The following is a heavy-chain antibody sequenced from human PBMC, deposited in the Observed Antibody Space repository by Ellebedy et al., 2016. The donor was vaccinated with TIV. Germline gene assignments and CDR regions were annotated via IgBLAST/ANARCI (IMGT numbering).Heavy chain of an antibody. D-gene: IGHD3-9*01. J-gene: IGHJ3*02. CDR2: LIPILGIA. CDR1: GGTFSSYA. CDR3: ASLKDILTGYTNDAFDI. V-gene: IGHV1-69*04. Sequence: AASVKVSCKASGGTFSSYAISWVRQAPGQGLEWMGRLIPILGIANYAQKFQGRVTITADKSTSTAYMELSSLRSEDTAVYYCASLKDILTGYTNDAFDIWGQGTMVTVSS.